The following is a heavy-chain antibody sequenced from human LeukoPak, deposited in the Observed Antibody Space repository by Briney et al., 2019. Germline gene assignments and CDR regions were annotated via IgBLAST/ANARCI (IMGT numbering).Heavy chain of an antibody. Sequence: SETLSLTCTVSGDSISSGDYYWSWIRQPAGKGLEWIGRISSSGSTIYNPSLKSRVTISVDTSKNQFSLKLSSVTAADTAVYYCARQPRMWLRGLGFDYWGQGTLVTVSS. D-gene: IGHD5-12*01. CDR3: ARQPRMWLRGLGFDY. CDR1: GDSISSGDYY. V-gene: IGHV4-61*02. CDR2: ISSSGST. J-gene: IGHJ4*02.